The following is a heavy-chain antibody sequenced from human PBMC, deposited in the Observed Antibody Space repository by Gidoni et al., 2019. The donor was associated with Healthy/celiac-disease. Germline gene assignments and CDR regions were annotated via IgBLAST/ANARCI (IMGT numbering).Heavy chain of an antibody. V-gene: IGHV4-31*03. Sequence: VQGQRSDPGGRKPLKKLSLTCTVSGGSISSGGYYWSWISQHPGKGLEWIGYIYYSGSTYYNPSLKSRVTISVDTSKNQFSLQLSSVTAAHTAVYYCARGHCRRTSCYTPDYWGQGTLVTVSS. CDR2: IYYSGST. J-gene: IGHJ4*02. CDR3: ARGHCRRTSCYTPDY. CDR1: GGSISSGGYY. D-gene: IGHD2-2*02.